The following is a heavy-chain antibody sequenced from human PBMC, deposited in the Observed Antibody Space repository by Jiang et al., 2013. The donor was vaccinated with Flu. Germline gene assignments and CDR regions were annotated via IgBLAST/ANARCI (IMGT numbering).Heavy chain of an antibody. CDR1: GFTFDDYA. J-gene: IGHJ3*02. D-gene: IGHD3-10*01. V-gene: IGHV3-9*01. CDR3: AKGRITMVRGEENAFDI. Sequence: VQLVESGGGLVQPGRSLRLSCAASGFTFDDYAMHWVRQAPGKGLEWVSGISWNSGSIGYADSVKGRFTISRDNAKNSLYLQMNSLRAEDTALYYCAKGRITMVRGEENAFDIWGQGTMVTVSS. CDR2: ISWNSGSI.